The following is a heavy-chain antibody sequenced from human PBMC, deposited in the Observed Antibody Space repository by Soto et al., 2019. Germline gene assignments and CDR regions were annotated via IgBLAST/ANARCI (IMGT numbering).Heavy chain of an antibody. J-gene: IGHJ4*02. D-gene: IGHD6-13*01. CDR3: ARVGDIGIAAAGPSDY. CDR1: GFAFSSYE. CDR2: ISSSGSTI. V-gene: IGHV3-48*03. Sequence: GGSLRLSCAASGFAFSSYEMNWVRQAPGKGLEWVSYISSSGSTIYYADSVKGRFTISRDNAKNSLYPQMNSLRAEDTAVYYCARVGDIGIAAAGPSDYWGQGTLVTVSS.